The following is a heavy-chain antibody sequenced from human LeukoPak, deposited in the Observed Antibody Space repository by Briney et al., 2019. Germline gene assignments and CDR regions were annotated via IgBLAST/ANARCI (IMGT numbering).Heavy chain of an antibody. CDR2: INPSGGST. J-gene: IGHJ5*02. Sequence: ASVKVSCKASGYTFTSYYMYWVRQAPGQGLEWMGIINPSGGSTSYAQKFQGRVTMTRDTSTSTVYMELSSVTAADTAVYYCARGGGGWNAWFDPWGQGTLVTVSS. CDR1: GYTFTSYY. D-gene: IGHD1-1*01. V-gene: IGHV1-46*01. CDR3: ARGGGGWNAWFDP.